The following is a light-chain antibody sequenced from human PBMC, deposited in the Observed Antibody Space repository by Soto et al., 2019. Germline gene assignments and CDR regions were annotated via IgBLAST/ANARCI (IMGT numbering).Light chain of an antibody. CDR2: EVS. V-gene: IGLV2-14*01. J-gene: IGLJ3*02. Sequence: QSVLTQPASVSGSPGQSITISCTGTSGDVGGYNYVSWYQQHPGKAPKVMIYEVSHRPSGVSDRFPGSKSGNTASLTISGLQAEDEADYYCSQYTTSTTRGGFGGVTK. CDR1: SGDVGGYNY. CDR3: SQYTTSTTRGG.